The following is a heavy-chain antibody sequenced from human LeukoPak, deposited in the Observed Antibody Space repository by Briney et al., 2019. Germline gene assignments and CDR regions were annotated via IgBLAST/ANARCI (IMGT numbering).Heavy chain of an antibody. CDR2: IWYDGSNK. J-gene: IGHJ4*02. D-gene: IGHD5-18*01. V-gene: IGHV3-33*01. CDR1: GFTFSTYG. Sequence: PGGSLRLSCAASGFTFSTYGMHWVRQAPGKGLEWVAVIWYDGSNKYYADSVKGRFTISRDNSKNTLYLQMNSLRAEDTSVYYCARGTGYSYGRPDYWGQGTLVTVSS. CDR3: ARGTGYSYGRPDY.